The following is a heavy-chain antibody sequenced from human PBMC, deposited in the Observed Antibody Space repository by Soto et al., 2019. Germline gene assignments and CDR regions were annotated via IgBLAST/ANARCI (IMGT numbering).Heavy chain of an antibody. CDR3: ATYTAFEKYYFDY. J-gene: IGHJ4*02. D-gene: IGHD3-16*01. CDR2: IYPSGTI. CDR1: GVSITTNGYA. Sequence: KPSETLSLTCAVSGVSITTNGYAWSWIRQPPGKGLEWIGYIYPSGTIFYNPSLNSRVTISADTSNNQFSLKLTSVTAADTAVYFCATYTAFEKYYFDYWGRGTLVTVSS. V-gene: IGHV4-30-2*01.